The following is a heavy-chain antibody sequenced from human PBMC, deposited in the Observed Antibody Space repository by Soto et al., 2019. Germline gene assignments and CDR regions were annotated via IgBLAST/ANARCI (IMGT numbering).Heavy chain of an antibody. CDR3: ARFTHYYGMDV. J-gene: IGHJ6*02. CDR2: IATSEYI. CDR1: GFTFSDYY. Sequence: QVQLVESGGGLVKPGGSLRLSCAASGFTFSDYYMSWIRQAPGKGLECISYIATSEYINYADSVKGRVTISRDNANNSLYLQMNSLRAEDTAVYYCARFTHYYGMDVWGQGTTVTVSS. V-gene: IGHV3-11*05.